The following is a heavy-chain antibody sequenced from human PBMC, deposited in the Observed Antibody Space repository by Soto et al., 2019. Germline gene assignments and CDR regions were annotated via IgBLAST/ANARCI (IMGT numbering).Heavy chain of an antibody. CDR1: GFTFSSYA. Sequence: GGSLRLSCAASGFTFSSYAMSWVRQAPGKGLEWVSAISGSGGSTYYADSVKGRFTISRDNSKNTLYLQMNSLRAEDTAVYYCAKLSPEPSHIVVVPAVEIGVSIFDPWGQGTLVTVSS. D-gene: IGHD2-2*01. CDR2: ISGSGGST. J-gene: IGHJ5*02. CDR3: AKLSPEPSHIVVVPAVEIGVSIFDP. V-gene: IGHV3-23*01.